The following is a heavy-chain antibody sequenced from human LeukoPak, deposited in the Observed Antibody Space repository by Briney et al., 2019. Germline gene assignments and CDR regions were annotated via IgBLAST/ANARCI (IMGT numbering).Heavy chain of an antibody. Sequence: GGSLRLSCAVSGFTVSSIYMSWVRQAPGKGLEWVSSIYSDGNTYYADSVKGRFTISRDNSKNTPYLEMNSLRAEDTAVYYCAKALSGMSTFDIWGQGTMVTVSS. CDR2: IYSDGNT. CDR1: GFTVSSIY. V-gene: IGHV3-53*01. CDR3: AKALSGMSTFDI. D-gene: IGHD3-10*01. J-gene: IGHJ3*02.